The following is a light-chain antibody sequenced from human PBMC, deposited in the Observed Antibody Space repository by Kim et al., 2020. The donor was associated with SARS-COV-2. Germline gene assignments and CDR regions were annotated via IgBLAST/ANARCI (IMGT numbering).Light chain of an antibody. Sequence: ASVGDRVTITCRASQGIGSALAWYQQKPGKAPKLLIYDASTLESGVPSSFSGSGSGTDFTLTISSLQPEDFATYYCQQFYNYPITFGQGTRLEIK. CDR2: DAS. V-gene: IGKV1D-13*01. CDR3: QQFYNYPIT. J-gene: IGKJ5*01. CDR1: QGIGSA.